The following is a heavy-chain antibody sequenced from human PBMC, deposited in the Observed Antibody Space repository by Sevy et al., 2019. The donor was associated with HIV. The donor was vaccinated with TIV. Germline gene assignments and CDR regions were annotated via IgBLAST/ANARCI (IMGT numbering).Heavy chain of an antibody. V-gene: IGHV4-61*01. CDR1: GGSVSSGSYY. CDR2: IYYSGST. J-gene: IGHJ4*02. Sequence: SEALSLACTVSGGSVSSGSYYWSWIRQPPGKGREWIGYIYYSGSTNYNPSLKSRVTISVDTSKNQFSLKLSSVTAADTAVYYCARGFDYWGQGTLVTVSS. CDR3: ARGFDY.